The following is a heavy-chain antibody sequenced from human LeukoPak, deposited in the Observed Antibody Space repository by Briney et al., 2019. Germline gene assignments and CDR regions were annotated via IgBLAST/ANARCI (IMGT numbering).Heavy chain of an antibody. CDR3: ATGVGYSGYGSVFDY. CDR2: FDPEDGET. V-gene: IGHV1-24*01. CDR1: GYTLTELS. Sequence: ASVNVSCKVSGYTLTELSMHWVRQAPGKGLEWMGGFDPEDGETIYAQKFQGRVTMTEDTSTDTAYMELSSLRSEDTAVYYCATGVGYSGYGSVFDYWGQGTLVTVSS. D-gene: IGHD5-12*01. J-gene: IGHJ4*02.